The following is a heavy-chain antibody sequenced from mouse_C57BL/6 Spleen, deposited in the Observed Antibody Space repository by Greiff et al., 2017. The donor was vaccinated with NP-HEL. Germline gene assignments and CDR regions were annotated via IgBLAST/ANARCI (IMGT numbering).Heavy chain of an antibody. CDR3: SRKDSSGYGWFAY. D-gene: IGHD3-2*02. CDR2: IYPGDGDT. CDR1: GYAFSSYW. V-gene: IGHV1-80*01. J-gene: IGHJ3*01. Sequence: VQLQQSGAELVKPGASVKISCKASGYAFSSYWMNWVKQRPGKGLEWIGQIYPGDGDTNYNGKFKGKATLTADKSSSTAYMQLSSLTSEDSAVYFCSRKDSSGYGWFAYWGQGTLVTVSA.